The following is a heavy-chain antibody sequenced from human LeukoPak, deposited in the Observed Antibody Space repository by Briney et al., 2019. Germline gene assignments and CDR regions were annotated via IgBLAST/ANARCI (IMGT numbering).Heavy chain of an antibody. CDR2: INPSGGST. CDR1: GYTFTSYY. V-gene: IGHV1-46*01. J-gene: IGHJ5*02. D-gene: IGHD5-18*01. Sequence: VASVKVSRKASGYTFTSYYMHWVRQAPGQGLEWMGIINPSGGSTSYAQKFQGRVTMTRDTSTSTVYMELSSLRSEDTAVYYCAREGDVDTATWHWFDPWGQGTLVTVSS. CDR3: AREGDVDTATWHWFDP.